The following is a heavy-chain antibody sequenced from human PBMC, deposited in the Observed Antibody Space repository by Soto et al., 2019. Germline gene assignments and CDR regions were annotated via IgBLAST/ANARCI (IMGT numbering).Heavy chain of an antibody. V-gene: IGHV3-48*01. D-gene: IGHD2-2*01. CDR3: ARDGAGDIVVVPAPVGYYYYMDV. CDR2: FSCSSSTT. J-gene: IGHJ6*03. Sequence: GGSLRLSCAASGFTFSTYAMHWVRQAPGKGLEWVSNFSCSSSTTYYADSVKGRFTISRDNAKNSLYLQMNSLRAEDTAVYYCARDGAGDIVVVPAPVGYYYYMDVWGKGTTVTVSS. CDR1: GFTFSTYA.